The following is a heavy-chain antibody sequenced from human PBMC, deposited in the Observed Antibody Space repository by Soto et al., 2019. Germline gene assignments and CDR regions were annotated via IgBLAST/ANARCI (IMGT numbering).Heavy chain of an antibody. J-gene: IGHJ6*02. D-gene: IGHD6-13*01. V-gene: IGHV3-15*01. CDR2: IKSKTDGGTT. CDR3: TTVKGSSWSWTSLTGVGWDYSDVMDV. CDR1: GFTFSNAW. Sequence: GGSLRLSCAASGFTFSNAWMSWVRQAPGKGLEWVGRIKSKTDGGTTDYAAPVKGRFTISRDDSKNTLYLQMNSLKTEDTAVYYCTTVKGSSWSWTSLTGVGWDYSDVMDVWGQGTTVTVSS.